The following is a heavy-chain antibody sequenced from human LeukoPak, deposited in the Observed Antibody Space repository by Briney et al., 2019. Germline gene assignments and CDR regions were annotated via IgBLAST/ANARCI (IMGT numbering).Heavy chain of an antibody. CDR1: GYTLTELS. Sequence: ASVKVSCKVSGYTLTELSMHWVRQAPGKGLEWMGGFDPEDGETIYAQKFQGRVTMTEDTSTDTAFMELSGLRSEDTAVYYCATGGYSSSDYWGQGTLVTVSS. CDR3: ATGGYSSSDY. D-gene: IGHD6-6*01. CDR2: FDPEDGET. J-gene: IGHJ4*02. V-gene: IGHV1-24*01.